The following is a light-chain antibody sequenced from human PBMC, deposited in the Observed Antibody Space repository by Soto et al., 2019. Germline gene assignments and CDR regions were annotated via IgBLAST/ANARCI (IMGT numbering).Light chain of an antibody. Sequence: EIVLTHSPDTLSLSPGDRATLSCRASQSISSYLAWYPQKPGQSPRLLIYDASNRATGIPARFSGSGSGTDFTLTISSLEPEDFAVYYCQQRSDWPPITFGQGTRLEIK. J-gene: IGKJ5*01. V-gene: IGKV3-11*01. CDR1: QSISSY. CDR3: QQRSDWPPIT. CDR2: DAS.